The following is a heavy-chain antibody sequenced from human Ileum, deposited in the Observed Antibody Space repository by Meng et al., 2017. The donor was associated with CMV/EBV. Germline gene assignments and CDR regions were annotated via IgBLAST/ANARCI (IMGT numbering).Heavy chain of an antibody. CDR1: GGTFSKYA. D-gene: IGHD5-12*01. V-gene: IGHV1-69*05. CDR3: AGEGGYSSSAIGSDEY. CDR2: IIPSFTTA. J-gene: IGHJ4*02. Sequence: SGGTFSKYAISWVRQAPGQGLEWMGGIIPSFTTATYAQKFQDRVTITTDESRSTAYVELSSVRYEDTAVYYCAGEGGYSSSAIGSDEYWGQGTLVAVSS.